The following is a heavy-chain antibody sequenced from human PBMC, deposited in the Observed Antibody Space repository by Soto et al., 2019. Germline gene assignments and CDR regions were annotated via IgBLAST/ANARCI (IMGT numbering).Heavy chain of an antibody. D-gene: IGHD6-19*01. CDR1: GGTFSSYA. J-gene: IGHJ4*02. CDR3: GRGGGYSSGWSDY. CDR2: IIPIFGTA. Sequence: QVQLVQSGAEVKKPGSSVKVSCKASGGTFSSYAISWVRQAPGQGLEWMGGIIPIFGTANYAQEFQGRVTISGDQSPGKGQMGLGHLRSWEQAGDYCGRGGGYSSGWSDYWGQGTLVTVSS. V-gene: IGHV1-69*01.